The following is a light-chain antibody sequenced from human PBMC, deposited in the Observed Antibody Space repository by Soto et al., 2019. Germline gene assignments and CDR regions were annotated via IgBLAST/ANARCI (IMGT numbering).Light chain of an antibody. CDR3: QQYNTYSRT. V-gene: IGKV1-5*03. Sequence: DIPMTQSPSTLSASVGDRVTITCRASQSISNWLAWYQQRPGKAPKLLIYKASSLEGGVPSRFSGSGSGTEFTLTISSLQPDDFATYYCQQYNTYSRTFGQGTKVEIQ. J-gene: IGKJ1*01. CDR1: QSISNW. CDR2: KAS.